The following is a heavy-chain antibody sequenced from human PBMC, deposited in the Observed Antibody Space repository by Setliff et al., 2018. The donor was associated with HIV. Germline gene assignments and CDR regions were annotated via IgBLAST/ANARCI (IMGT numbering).Heavy chain of an antibody. CDR2: IYYSGST. J-gene: IGHJ3*02. D-gene: IGHD3-10*01. CDR1: GGSISSGVFY. V-gene: IGHV4-31*03. CDR3: ARSSAERSAVRGLAIAFDI. Sequence: LSLTCTVSGGSISSGVFYWSWIRQHPGRGLEWIGYIYYSGSTYYNPSLKSRVAVSVDTSKNQFSLSLSSVTAADTAVYYCARSSAERSAVRGLAIAFDIWGPGTKVT.